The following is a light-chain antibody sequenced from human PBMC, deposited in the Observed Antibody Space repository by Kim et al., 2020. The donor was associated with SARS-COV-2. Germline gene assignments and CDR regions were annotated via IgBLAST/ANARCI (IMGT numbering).Light chain of an antibody. V-gene: IGKV1-27*01. CDR3: QKYNSAAWT. J-gene: IGKJ1*01. Sequence: DIQMTQSPSSLSASVGDRVTITCRASQGIGNYLAWYQKKPGKVPKLLIYAASTLQSGVPSRFSGSGSGTDFTLTISSLQPEDVATYYCQKYNSAAWTFGQGTKVDIK. CDR2: AAS. CDR1: QGIGNY.